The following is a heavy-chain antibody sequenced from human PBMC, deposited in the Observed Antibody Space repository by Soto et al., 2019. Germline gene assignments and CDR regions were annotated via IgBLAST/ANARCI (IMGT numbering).Heavy chain of an antibody. CDR3: AKDPVITFGGVLDY. CDR2: ISGSGGST. V-gene: IGHV3-23*01. CDR1: GFTFSSYA. J-gene: IGHJ4*02. D-gene: IGHD3-16*01. Sequence: EVQLLESGGGLVQPGGSLRLSCAASGFTFSSYAMSWVRQAPGKGLEWVSAISGSGGSTYYADFVKGRFTISRDSSKNTLYLQMHSLRAEDTAVYYCAKDPVITFGGVLDYWGQGTLVTVSS.